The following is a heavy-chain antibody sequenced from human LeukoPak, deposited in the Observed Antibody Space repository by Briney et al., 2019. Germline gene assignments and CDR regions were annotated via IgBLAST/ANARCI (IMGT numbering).Heavy chain of an antibody. J-gene: IGHJ1*01. CDR2: IYYSGST. Sequence: SETLSLTCTVSGGSISSYYWSWIRQPPGKGLEWIGYIYYSGSTNYNPSLKSRVTISVDTSKSQFSLKLSSVTAADTAVYYCAREDSYSSSWYGFQHWGQGTLVTVSS. CDR1: GGSISSYY. D-gene: IGHD6-13*01. CDR3: AREDSYSSSWYGFQH. V-gene: IGHV4-59*01.